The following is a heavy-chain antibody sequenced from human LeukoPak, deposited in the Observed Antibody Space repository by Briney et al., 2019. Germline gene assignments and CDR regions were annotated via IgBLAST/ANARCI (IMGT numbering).Heavy chain of an antibody. CDR3: ARVVPAAIPHFDY. CDR2: IIPIFGTA. D-gene: IGHD2-2*02. CDR1: GGTFSSYA. J-gene: IGHJ4*02. Sequence: ASVKVSCKASGGTFSSYAISWVRQAPGQGLEWMGGIIPIFGTANYAQKFQGRVTITTDESTSTAYMELSSLRSEDTAVYYCARVVPAAIPHFDYWGQGTLVTVSS. V-gene: IGHV1-69*05.